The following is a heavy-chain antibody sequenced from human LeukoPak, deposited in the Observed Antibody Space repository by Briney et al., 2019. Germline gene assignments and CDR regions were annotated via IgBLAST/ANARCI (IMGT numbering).Heavy chain of an antibody. CDR3: ARALGASRFDY. CDR2: IYSGGST. V-gene: IGHV3-53*01. Sequence: GGSLRLSCAASGFTVSSNYMSWVRQAPGKGLEWVSVIYSGGSTYYADSAKGRFTISRDNSKNTLYLQMNSLRAEDTAVYYCARALGASRFDYWGQGTLVTVSS. J-gene: IGHJ4*02. CDR1: GFTVSSNY. D-gene: IGHD3-16*01.